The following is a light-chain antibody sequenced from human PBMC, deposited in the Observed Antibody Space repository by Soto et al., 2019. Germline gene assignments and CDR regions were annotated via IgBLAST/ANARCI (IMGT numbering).Light chain of an antibody. CDR2: AAS. CDR1: QNIGVY. CDR3: QQSYSTPPCT. V-gene: IGKV1-39*01. J-gene: IGKJ4*01. Sequence: DIQMTQSPSSLSASVGDRVTITCRASQNIGVYLNWYQKKPGKAPKLLIHAASSLHSGVPSTFSGSGSGTDFALTISSLQPEDFATYYCQQSYSTPPCTFGGGTKVDIK.